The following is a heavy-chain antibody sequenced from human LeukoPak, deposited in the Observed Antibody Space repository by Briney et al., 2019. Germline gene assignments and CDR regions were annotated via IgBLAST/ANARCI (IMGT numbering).Heavy chain of an antibody. CDR3: ARGGVLVRAGFDN. Sequence: GRFTISRDNAKNSLYLQMNSLRAEDSAVYYCARGGVLVRAGFDNWGQGILVSVSS. J-gene: IGHJ4*02. V-gene: IGHV3-11*06. D-gene: IGHD3-16*02.